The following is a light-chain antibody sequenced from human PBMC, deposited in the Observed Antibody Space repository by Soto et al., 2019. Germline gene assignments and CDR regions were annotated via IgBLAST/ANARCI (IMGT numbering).Light chain of an antibody. J-gene: IGKJ4*01. Sequence: EIVLTQSPATLSLSPGERATLSCRASQSVSSYLAWYQQKPCQAPRLLIYDASNRATGIPARFSGSGSGTAFTLTMRGLEPEDFAVYYCQQRSNWQLTFGGGTKVEIK. CDR1: QSVSSY. V-gene: IGKV3-11*01. CDR3: QQRSNWQLT. CDR2: DAS.